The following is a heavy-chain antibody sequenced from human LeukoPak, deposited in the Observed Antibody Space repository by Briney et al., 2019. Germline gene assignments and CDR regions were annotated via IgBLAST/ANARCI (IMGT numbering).Heavy chain of an antibody. D-gene: IGHD2-2*01. V-gene: IGHV1-18*04. CDR1: GYTFTNYG. CDR2: ISANNGET. J-gene: IGHJ4*02. CDR3: ARVPPSAHQLLSSDY. Sequence: VASVKVSCKASGYTFTNYGISWVRQAPGQGLEWMAWISANNGETRYAQNFQGRVTMTTDTSTSTAYLELRSLRSDDTAVYYCARVPPSAHQLLSSDYWGQGTQVTVSS.